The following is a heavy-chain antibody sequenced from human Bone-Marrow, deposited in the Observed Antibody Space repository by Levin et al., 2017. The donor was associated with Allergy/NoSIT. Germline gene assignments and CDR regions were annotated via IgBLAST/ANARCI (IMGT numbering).Heavy chain of an antibody. CDR3: AHISCHRDSCYHTNYGMDV. CDR1: GFSLSTSGVG. Sequence: SGPTLVKPTETLTLTCTFSGFSLSTSGVGVGWIRQPPGKALEWLALIYWNDDERYSPSLKNRHTITKDISKNQVVLTVTNMDPADTATYYCAHISCHRDSCYHTNYGMDVWGQGTTVPVSS. J-gene: IGHJ6*02. D-gene: IGHD2-2*01. CDR2: IYWNDDE. V-gene: IGHV2-5*01.